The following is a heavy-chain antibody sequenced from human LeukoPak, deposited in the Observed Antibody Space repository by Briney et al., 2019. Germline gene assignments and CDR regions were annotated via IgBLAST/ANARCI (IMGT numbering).Heavy chain of an antibody. CDR2: MNPNSGNT. D-gene: IGHD3-3*01. Sequence: ASVKVSCKASGGTFSSYAISWVRQAPGQGFEWMGWMNPNSGNTGYAQKFQGRVTITRNTSISTAYMELSSLRSGDTAVYYCARGRSDSSYAFDIWGQGTMVTVSS. V-gene: IGHV1-8*03. CDR1: GGTFSSYA. CDR3: ARGRSDSSYAFDI. J-gene: IGHJ3*02.